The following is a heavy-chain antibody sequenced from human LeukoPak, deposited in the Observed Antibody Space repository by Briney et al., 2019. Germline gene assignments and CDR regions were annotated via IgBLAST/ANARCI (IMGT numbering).Heavy chain of an antibody. CDR1: GFTFSSYA. CDR3: ARGLSSSWYFDY. CDR2: ISYDGSNK. D-gene: IGHD6-13*01. J-gene: IGHJ4*02. Sequence: GRSLRLSCAASGFTFSSYAMHWVRQAPGKGLEWVAVISYDGSNKYYADSVKGRFTISRDNSKNTLYLQMNSLRAEDTAVYYCARGLSSSWYFDYWGQGTLVTVSS. V-gene: IGHV3-30-3*01.